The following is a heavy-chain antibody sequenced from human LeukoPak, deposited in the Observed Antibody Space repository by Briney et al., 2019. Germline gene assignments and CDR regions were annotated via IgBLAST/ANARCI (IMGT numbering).Heavy chain of an antibody. D-gene: IGHD2-8*01. CDR3: AREVRCTNGVCSDY. CDR2: IYPGDSDT. J-gene: IGHJ4*02. Sequence: GASLKISCKGSGYRFTSYWIGWVRQMPGKGLEGMGIIYPGDSDTRYSPSFQGQVTISADKSISTAYLQWSSLKASDTAMYYCAREVRCTNGVCSDYWGQGTLVTVSS. V-gene: IGHV5-51*01. CDR1: GYRFTSYW.